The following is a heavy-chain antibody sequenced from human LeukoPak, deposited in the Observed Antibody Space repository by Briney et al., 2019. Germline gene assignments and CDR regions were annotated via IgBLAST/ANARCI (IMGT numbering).Heavy chain of an antibody. CDR2: IYYRGST. CDR3: ARGGYTTGGYWYLDL. J-gene: IGHJ2*01. D-gene: IGHD4-17*01. CDR1: GGSISTYY. Sequence: SETLSLTCTVSGGSISTYYWSWIRQPPGKGLEWIGYIYYRGSTNYNPSLKSRDTILVDTSKNQFSLKLSSVTAADTAVYYCARGGYTTGGYWYLDLWGRGTLVTVSS. V-gene: IGHV4-59*01.